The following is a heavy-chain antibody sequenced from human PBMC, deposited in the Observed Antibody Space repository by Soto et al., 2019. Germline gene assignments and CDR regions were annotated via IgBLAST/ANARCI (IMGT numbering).Heavy chain of an antibody. CDR1: GFTFDDYA. CDR2: ISWNSGSI. Sequence: EVQLVESGGGLVQPGRSLRLSCAASGFTFDDYAMHWVRQAPGKGLEWVSGISWNSGSIGYADSVKGRFTISRDNAKNSLYLQMNRLRAEDTALYYCAKDMGYCISTSCYGWFDPWGQGTLVTVSS. J-gene: IGHJ5*02. CDR3: AKDMGYCISTSCYGWFDP. D-gene: IGHD2-2*01. V-gene: IGHV3-9*01.